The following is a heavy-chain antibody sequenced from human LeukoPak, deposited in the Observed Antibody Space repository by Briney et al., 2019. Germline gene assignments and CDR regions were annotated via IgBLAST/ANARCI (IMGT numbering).Heavy chain of an antibody. Sequence: SETLSLTCAVSGGAFTGYYWSWIRQPPGKGLEWIGYIYYSGSTNYNPSLKSRVTISVDTSKNQFSLKLSSVTAADTAVYYCARVGYYGSGSYLADYWGQGTLVTVSS. CDR3: ARVGYYGSGSYLADY. D-gene: IGHD3-10*01. CDR2: IYYSGST. CDR1: GGAFTGYY. V-gene: IGHV4-59*01. J-gene: IGHJ4*02.